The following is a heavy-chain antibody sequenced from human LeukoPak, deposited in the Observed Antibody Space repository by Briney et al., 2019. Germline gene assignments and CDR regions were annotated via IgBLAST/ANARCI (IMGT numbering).Heavy chain of an antibody. V-gene: IGHV1-2*04. Sequence: ASVKVSCKASGYTFTGYHMHWVRQAPGQGLEWMGWINPNSGGTNYAQKFQGWVTMTRDTSISTAYMELSRLRSDDTAVYYCARGSIITIFGVVTINWFDPWGQGTLVTVSS. CDR2: INPNSGGT. J-gene: IGHJ5*02. CDR3: ARGSIITIFGVVTINWFDP. D-gene: IGHD3-3*01. CDR1: GYTFTGYH.